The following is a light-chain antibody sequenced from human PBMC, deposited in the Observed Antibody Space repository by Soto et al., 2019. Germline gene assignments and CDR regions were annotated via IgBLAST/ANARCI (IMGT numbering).Light chain of an antibody. V-gene: IGKV3-15*01. J-gene: IGKJ1*01. CDR1: QSVYNN. CDR3: QQYNNWPPWT. CDR2: GAP. Sequence: EVVMAESPATLSVSPGERATLSCRASQSVYNNLAWYQQKPGQAPRLLMYGAPTRPAGIPARFSGSGSGTEFTLTISSLQSEDVAVYYCQQYNNWPPWTFGQGTKVDIK.